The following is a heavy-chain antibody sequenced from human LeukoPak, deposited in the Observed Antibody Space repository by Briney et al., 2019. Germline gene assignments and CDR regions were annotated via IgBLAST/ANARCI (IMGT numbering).Heavy chain of an antibody. CDR1: GYTFTSYY. CDR2: INPSGGST. J-gene: IGHJ6*03. Sequence: ASVKVSCKASGYTFTSYYMHWVRQAPGQGLEWMGIINPSGGSTSYAQKFQGRVTMTRDTSTSTVYMEVRSLRSDDTAVYYCAREGLRSIAARQGTRDYMDVWGKGTTVIVSS. D-gene: IGHD6-6*01. V-gene: IGHV1-46*01. CDR3: AREGLRSIAARQGTRDYMDV.